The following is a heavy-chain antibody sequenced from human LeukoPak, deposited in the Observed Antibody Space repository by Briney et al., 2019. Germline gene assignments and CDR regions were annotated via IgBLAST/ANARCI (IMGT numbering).Heavy chain of an antibody. Sequence: ASVKVSCKASGYSFTGYYIHWVRQAPGQGLEWMGWINPNSGGTNYAQQFQGRVTMTRDTSINTAYMELSRLRSDDTALYYCARALVRISMTFWGQGTQVTVSS. CDR1: GYSFTGYY. J-gene: IGHJ4*02. CDR3: ARALVRISMTF. D-gene: IGHD2/OR15-2a*01. V-gene: IGHV1-2*02. CDR2: INPNSGGT.